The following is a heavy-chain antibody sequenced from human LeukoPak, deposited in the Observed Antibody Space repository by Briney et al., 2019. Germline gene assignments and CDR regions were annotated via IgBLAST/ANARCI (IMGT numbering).Heavy chain of an antibody. Sequence: PGGSLRLSCAASGFTFSSYAMHWVRQAPGKGLEWVAVISYDGSNKYYADSVKGRFTISRDNSKNTLYLQMNSLRAEDTAVYYCARGYDCVWDWYFHLWGRGTLVTVSS. J-gene: IGHJ2*01. CDR1: GFTFSSYA. D-gene: IGHD3-16*01. CDR3: ARGYDCVWDWYFHL. V-gene: IGHV3-30*04. CDR2: ISYDGSNK.